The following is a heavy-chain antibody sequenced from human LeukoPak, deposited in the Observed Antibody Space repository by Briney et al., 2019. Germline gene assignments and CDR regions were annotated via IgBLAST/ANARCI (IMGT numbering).Heavy chain of an antibody. V-gene: IGHV3-23*01. CDR1: GFTFSGYA. CDR2: ISGSGGTI. D-gene: IGHD6-19*01. CDR3: AKVGPVTGTRAQDY. Sequence: GGSLRLSCAASGFTFSGYAMNWVRQAPGKGLEWVSVISGSGGTIYYADSVKGRFTISRDNSKNTLYLQMNSLRAEDTAVYFCAKVGPVTGTRAQDYWGQGTLVTVSS. J-gene: IGHJ4*02.